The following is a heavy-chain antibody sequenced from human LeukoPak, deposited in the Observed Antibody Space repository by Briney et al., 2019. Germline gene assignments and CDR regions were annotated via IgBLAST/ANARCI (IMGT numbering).Heavy chain of an antibody. V-gene: IGHV1-3*03. Sequence: ASVKVSCKVSGYTLTELSMHWVRQAPGQRLEWMGWINAGNGNTKYSQEFQGRVTITRDTSASTAYMELSSLRSEDMAVYYCARAIAAAISYYFDYWGQGTLVTVSS. D-gene: IGHD6-13*01. CDR2: INAGNGNT. CDR3: ARAIAAAISYYFDY. CDR1: GYTLTELS. J-gene: IGHJ4*02.